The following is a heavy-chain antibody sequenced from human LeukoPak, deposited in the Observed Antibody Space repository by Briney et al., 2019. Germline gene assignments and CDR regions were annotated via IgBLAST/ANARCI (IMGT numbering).Heavy chain of an antibody. D-gene: IGHD3-10*01. J-gene: IGHJ5*02. CDR3: ARGFGHYRSGSYYTP. CDR2: INHSGST. V-gene: IGHV4-34*01. CDR1: GGSFSGYY. Sequence: SETLSLTCAVYGGSFSGYYWSWIRQPPGKGLEWIGEINHSGSTNYNPSLKSRVTISVDTSKNQFSLKLSSVTAADTAVYYCARGFGHYRSGSYYTPWGQGTLVTVSS.